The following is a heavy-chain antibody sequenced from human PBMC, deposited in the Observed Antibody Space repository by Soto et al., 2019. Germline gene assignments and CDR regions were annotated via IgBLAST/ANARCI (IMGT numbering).Heavy chain of an antibody. J-gene: IGHJ4*02. CDR2: TSGSGGNT. V-gene: IGHV3-23*01. CDR1: GFTFSSYA. D-gene: IGHD1-1*01. Sequence: EVQLLESGGGLVQPGGSLRLSCAASGFTFSSYAMSWVRQAPGKGLEWVSTTSGSGGNTHYADSVKGRFTISRDNSKNRLYLQMTSMRAEDTAVYYCAKAILETYLFEYWGQGTLVTVSS. CDR3: AKAILETYLFEY.